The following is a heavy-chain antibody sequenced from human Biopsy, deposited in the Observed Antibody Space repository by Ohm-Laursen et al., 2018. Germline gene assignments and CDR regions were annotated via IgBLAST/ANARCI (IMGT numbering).Heavy chain of an antibody. CDR2: MNPNSGNT. J-gene: IGHJ6*02. V-gene: IGHV1-8*01. CDR3: ARGSFWFGGNYYYYGMDV. Sequence: ASVKVSCNASGYTFTSYDINWVRQATGQGLEWMGWMNPNSGNTDYAQKFQGRVTMTRNTSISTAYMELNSLRSEDTAVYYCARGSFWFGGNYYYYGMDVWGQGTTVTISS. CDR1: GYTFTSYD. D-gene: IGHD3-10*01.